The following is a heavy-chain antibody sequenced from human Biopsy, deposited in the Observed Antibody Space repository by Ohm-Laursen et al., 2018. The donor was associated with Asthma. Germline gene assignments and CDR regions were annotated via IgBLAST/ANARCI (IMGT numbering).Heavy chain of an antibody. CDR3: ARAVDYSHYYGIDV. Sequence: ASVKVSRKTSGYTFNSAGITWVRQVPGQGLEWMGWISVYNGNTKVAQKLQDRVTMITDTSTSTAYMELRSLRSDDTAVYFCARAVDYSHYYGIDVWGQGTTVTVS. CDR2: ISVYNGNT. D-gene: IGHD3-10*01. CDR1: GYTFNSAG. J-gene: IGHJ6*02. V-gene: IGHV1-18*01.